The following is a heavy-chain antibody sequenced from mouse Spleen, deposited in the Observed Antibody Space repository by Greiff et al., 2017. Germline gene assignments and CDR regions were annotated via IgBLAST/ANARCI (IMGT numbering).Heavy chain of an antibody. D-gene: IGHD2-10*02. Sequence: EVQLVESGGGLVKPGGSLKLSCAASGFTFSSYAMSWVRQTPEKRLEWVATISSGGSYTYYPDSVKGRFTISRDNAKNTLYLQMSSLRSEDTAMYYCARGGYGNLYAMDYWGQGTSVTVSS. J-gene: IGHJ4*01. V-gene: IGHV5-9-3*01. CDR3: ARGGYGNLYAMDY. CDR2: ISSGGSYT. CDR1: GFTFSSYA.